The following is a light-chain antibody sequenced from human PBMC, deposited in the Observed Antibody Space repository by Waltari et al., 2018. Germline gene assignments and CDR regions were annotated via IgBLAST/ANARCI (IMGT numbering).Light chain of an antibody. J-gene: IGKJ1*01. CDR3: QHYDGVPPWT. V-gene: IGKV1-33*01. CDR2: DAS. CDR1: RDINNY. Sequence: DIQMTQSPSSLSASVGDRVTITCQASRDINNYLNWYQQKPGKAPKLLIYDASTLETGVPSRFSGSGSGTDSVFTISRLQPEDIATYYCQHYDGVPPWTFGQGTRVDFK.